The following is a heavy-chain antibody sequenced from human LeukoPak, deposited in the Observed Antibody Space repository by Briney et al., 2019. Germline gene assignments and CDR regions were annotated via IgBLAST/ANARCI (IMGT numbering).Heavy chain of an antibody. CDR1: GGTFSSYA. CDR3: AMYYYDSSGYCYVSLDY. CDR2: IIPIFGTA. D-gene: IGHD3-22*01. J-gene: IGHJ4*02. V-gene: IGHV1-69*05. Sequence: ASVKVSCKASGGTFSSYAISWLRQAPGQGLEWMGRIIPIFGTANYAQKFQGRVTITTDESTSTAYMELSSLRSEDTAVYYCAMYYYDSSGYCYVSLDYWRQGTLVTVCS.